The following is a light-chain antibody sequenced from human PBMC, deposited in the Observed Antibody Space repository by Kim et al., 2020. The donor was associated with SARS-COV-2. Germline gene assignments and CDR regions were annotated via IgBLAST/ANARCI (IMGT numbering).Light chain of an antibody. J-gene: IGLJ2*01. CDR1: NVGDKY. V-gene: IGLV3-1*01. Sequence: VAPGLSARIPCSGVNVGDKYSFWYQQKPGHPPVLVIYRDSTRHAGIPQLFSGTNSGNTATLTISGTHAMDEADYYCQAWNSSIVVFGGGTQLTVL. CDR3: QAWNSSIVV. CDR2: RDS.